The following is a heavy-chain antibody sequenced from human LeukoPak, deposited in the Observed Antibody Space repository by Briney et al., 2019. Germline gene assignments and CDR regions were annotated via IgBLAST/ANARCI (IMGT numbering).Heavy chain of an antibody. CDR3: LRGDRRDY. CDR1: GFTFSNYA. V-gene: IGHV3-21*06. Sequence: GGTLRLSCAASGFTFSNYAMSWVRQSPGKGLEWVSSIDSSGGYMFYADSVKGRFIISRDNAKDSLYLQMNSLRVEDTAVYYCLRGDRRDYWGQGTLVTVSS. CDR2: IDSSGGYM. J-gene: IGHJ4*02.